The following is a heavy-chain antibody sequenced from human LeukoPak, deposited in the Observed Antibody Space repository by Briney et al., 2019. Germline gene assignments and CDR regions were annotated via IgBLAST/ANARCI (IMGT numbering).Heavy chain of an antibody. Sequence: SETLSLTCAVSGGSISSGGYSWSWIRQPPGKGLEWIGYIYHSGSTYYNPSLKSRVTISVDRSKNQFSLKLSSVTAADTAVYYCVRARGSINFDYWGQGTLVTVSS. CDR1: GGSISSGGYS. J-gene: IGHJ4*02. CDR2: IYHSGST. V-gene: IGHV4-30-2*01. CDR3: VRARGSINFDY. D-gene: IGHD3-10*01.